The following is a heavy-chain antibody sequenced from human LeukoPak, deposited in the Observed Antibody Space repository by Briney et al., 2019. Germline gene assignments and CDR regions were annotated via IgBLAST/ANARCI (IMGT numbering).Heavy chain of an antibody. CDR2: INAGNGNT. V-gene: IGHV1-3*01. D-gene: IGHD3-22*01. CDR1: GYTFTSYA. J-gene: IGHJ6*02. Sequence: ASVKVSCKASGYTFTSYAMHWVRQAPGQRLEWMGLINAGNGNTKYSQKFQGRVTITRDTSASTAYMELSSLRSEDTAVYYCARDWHYYDSSGYYYYYGMDVWGQGTTVTVSS. CDR3: ARDWHYYDSSGYYYYYGMDV.